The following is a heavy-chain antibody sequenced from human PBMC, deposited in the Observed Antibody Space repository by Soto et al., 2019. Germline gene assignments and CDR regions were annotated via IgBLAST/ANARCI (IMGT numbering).Heavy chain of an antibody. CDR1: GGSISSYY. D-gene: IGHD1-26*01. CDR2: IYYSGST. V-gene: IGHV4-59*01. Sequence: SETLSLTCTVSGGSISSYYWSWIRQPPGKGLEWIGYIYYSGSTNYNPSLKSRVTISVDTSKNQFSLKLSSVTAADTAVYYCARAVFRELDYWGKGTLVTVSS. J-gene: IGHJ4*02. CDR3: ARAVFRELDY.